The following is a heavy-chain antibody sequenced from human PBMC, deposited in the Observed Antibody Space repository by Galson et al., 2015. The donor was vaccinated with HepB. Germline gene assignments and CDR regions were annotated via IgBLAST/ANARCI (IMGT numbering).Heavy chain of an antibody. V-gene: IGHV3-30-3*01. CDR2: ISYDGSNN. CDR1: GFTFSSYA. Sequence: SLRLSCAASGFTFSSYAMHWVRQAPGKGLEWVAVISYDGSNNYYADSVKGRFTISRDNSKNTLYLQMNSLRAEDTAVYYCARGPLRGVTTHDAFDIWGQGTMVTVSS. J-gene: IGHJ3*02. CDR3: ARGPLRGVTTHDAFDI. D-gene: IGHD2-21*02.